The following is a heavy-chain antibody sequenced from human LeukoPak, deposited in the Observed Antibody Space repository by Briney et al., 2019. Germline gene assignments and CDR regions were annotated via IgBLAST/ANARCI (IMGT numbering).Heavy chain of an antibody. J-gene: IGHJ4*02. CDR1: GYTFTCYY. Sequence: ASVKVCCKASGYTFTCYYMHWVRQAPGQGLEWMGWINPNSGGTNYAQEFQGRVTMTRDTSISTAYMELSRLRSDDTAVYYCARATEGYSYAYYFDYWGQGTLVTVSS. D-gene: IGHD5-18*01. V-gene: IGHV1-2*02. CDR2: INPNSGGT. CDR3: ARATEGYSYAYYFDY.